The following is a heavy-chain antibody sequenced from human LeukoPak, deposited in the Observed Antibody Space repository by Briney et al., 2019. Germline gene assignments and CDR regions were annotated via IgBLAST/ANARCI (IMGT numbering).Heavy chain of an antibody. D-gene: IGHD3-22*01. CDR2: ISSSSSYI. CDR1: GFTFSSYS. J-gene: IGHJ3*02. Sequence: GALRLSCAASGFTFSSYSMNWVRQAPGKGLEWVSSISSSSSYIYYADSVKGRFTISRDNAKNSLYLQMNSLRAEDTAVYYCARPSMIVVAIDAFDIWGQGTMVTVSS. CDR3: ARPSMIVVAIDAFDI. V-gene: IGHV3-21*01.